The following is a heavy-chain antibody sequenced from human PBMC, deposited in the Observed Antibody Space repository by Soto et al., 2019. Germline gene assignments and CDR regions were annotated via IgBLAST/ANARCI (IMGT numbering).Heavy chain of an antibody. Sequence: QVQLVESGGGVVQPGRSLRLSCAASGFTFSSYGMHWVRQAPGKGLEWVAVIWYDGSNKYYADSVKGRFTISRDNSKNTLYLQMHSLRADDTAVYYCAREWDWGQGNMVTVSS. CDR3: AREWD. CDR2: IWYDGSNK. V-gene: IGHV3-33*01. J-gene: IGHJ4*02. CDR1: GFTFSSYG.